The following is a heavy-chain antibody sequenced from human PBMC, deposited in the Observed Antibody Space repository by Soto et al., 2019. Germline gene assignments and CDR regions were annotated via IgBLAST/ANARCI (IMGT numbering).Heavy chain of an antibody. CDR2: ISGSGGST. CDR3: AKPPLLTGWIVVVITYDAFDI. J-gene: IGHJ3*02. V-gene: IGHV3-23*01. CDR1: GFTFSSYA. D-gene: IGHD3-22*01. Sequence: PGGSLRLSCAASGFTFSSYAMSWVRQAPGKGLEWVSAISGSGGSTYYADSVKGRFTIPRDNSKNTLYLQMNSLRAEDTAVYYCAKPPLLTGWIVVVITYDAFDIGGQGTMVTVSS.